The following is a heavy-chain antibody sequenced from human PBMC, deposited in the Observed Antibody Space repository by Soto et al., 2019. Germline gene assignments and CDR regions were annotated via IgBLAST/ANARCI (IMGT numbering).Heavy chain of an antibody. V-gene: IGHV3-23*01. Sequence: EVKLLESGGGLVQLGGSLRLSCAASGFTFSTYSMTWVRQAPGKGLEWVARITATGGTTYYVDSVKGRFTISRDTSRNTLFLQMNSLRAEDTAIYYCAKCMQAYWNYDAHHIWGQGTMVTVSS. J-gene: IGHJ3*02. D-gene: IGHD1-7*01. CDR3: AKCMQAYWNYDAHHI. CDR2: ITATGGTT. CDR1: GFTFSTYS.